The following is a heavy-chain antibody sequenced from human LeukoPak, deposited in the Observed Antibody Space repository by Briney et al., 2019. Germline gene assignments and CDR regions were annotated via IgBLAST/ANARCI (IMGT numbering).Heavy chain of an antibody. J-gene: IGHJ4*02. V-gene: IGHV3-23*01. CDR1: GFTFSSYA. D-gene: IGHD3-16*01. Sequence: GGSLRLSCAASGFTFSSYAMSWVRQAPGKGLEWVSAISGSGGSTYYADSVKGRFTISRDNSKNTLYLQMNSLRAEDTAVYYCAKPRVGGFSGEYYFDYWGQGTLVTVSS. CDR2: ISGSGGST. CDR3: AKPRVGGFSGEYYFDY.